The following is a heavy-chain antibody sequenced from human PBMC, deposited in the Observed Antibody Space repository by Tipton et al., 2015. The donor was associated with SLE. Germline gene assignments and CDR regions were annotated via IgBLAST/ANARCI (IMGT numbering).Heavy chain of an antibody. V-gene: IGHV4-59*11. Sequence: TLSLTCTVSGGSISSHYWSWIRQPPGKGLEWIGYIYYSGSTNYNPALKSRVTISVDTSKNQFSLKLSSVTAADTAVYYCARGPLIYDSSGLSRYYMDVWGKGTTVTVSS. CDR3: ARGPLIYDSSGLSRYYMDV. J-gene: IGHJ6*03. D-gene: IGHD3-22*01. CDR2: IYYSGST. CDR1: GGSISSHY.